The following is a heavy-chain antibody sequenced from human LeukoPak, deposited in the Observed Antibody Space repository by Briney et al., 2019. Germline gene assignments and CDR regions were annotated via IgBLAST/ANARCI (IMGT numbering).Heavy chain of an antibody. CDR3: ARESESSGWYDY. CDR2: ISGDGGST. J-gene: IGHJ4*02. CDR1: GFMFHDYA. D-gene: IGHD6-19*01. Sequence: GGSLGLSCAAPGFMFHDYAIHWVRQAPGKGLEWVSLISGDGGSTFYADSVKGRYTISRDNSKNSLYLQMNSLRSDDTALYYCARESESSGWYDYWGQGTLVTVSS. V-gene: IGHV3-43*02.